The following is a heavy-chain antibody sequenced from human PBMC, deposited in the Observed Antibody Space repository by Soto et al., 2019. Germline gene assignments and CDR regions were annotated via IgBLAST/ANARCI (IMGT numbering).Heavy chain of an antibody. CDR3: ARAIADRYYYGMDV. CDR1: GFTFSSYA. D-gene: IGHD6-13*01. Sequence: PGGSLRLSYAASGFTFSSYAMHWVRQAPGKGLEWVAVISYDGSNKYYADSVKGRFTISRDNSKNTLYLQMNSLRAEDTAVYYCARAIADRYYYGMDVWGQGTTVTVSS. J-gene: IGHJ6*02. CDR2: ISYDGSNK. V-gene: IGHV3-30-3*01.